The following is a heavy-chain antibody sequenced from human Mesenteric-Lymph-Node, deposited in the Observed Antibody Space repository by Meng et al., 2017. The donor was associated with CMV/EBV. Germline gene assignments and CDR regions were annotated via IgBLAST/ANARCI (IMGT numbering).Heavy chain of an antibody. J-gene: IGHJ3*02. D-gene: IGHD1-7*01. CDR3: ARDQNNWNYQGAFDI. CDR2: VYNSGSI. Sequence: GSLRLSCTVSGASISSYYWSWIRQPPGKGLEWIGYVYNSGSINYNPSLKSRVTISVDTSKNQFSLKLSSVTAADTAVYYCARDQNNWNYQGAFDIWGQGALVTVSS. CDR1: GASISSYY. V-gene: IGHV4-59*01.